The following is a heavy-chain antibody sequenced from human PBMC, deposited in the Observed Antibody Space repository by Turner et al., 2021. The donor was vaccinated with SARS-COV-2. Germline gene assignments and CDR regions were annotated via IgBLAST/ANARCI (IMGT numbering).Heavy chain of an antibody. J-gene: IGHJ6*02. CDR3: ARLPVGYYGSGSYYHYGMDV. CDR1: GVSISSSSYY. V-gene: IGHV4-39*01. D-gene: IGHD3-10*01. CDR2: IYYSGNN. Sequence: QPQLQESRPGLVKPSATLSLTCPVSGVSISSSSYYWGWIRQPPGKGLEWIGSIYYSGNNYYNPSRKSRVTRSVDTSKTQFSLKLSSVTAADTAVYYCARLPVGYYGSGSYYHYGMDVWGQGTTVTVSS.